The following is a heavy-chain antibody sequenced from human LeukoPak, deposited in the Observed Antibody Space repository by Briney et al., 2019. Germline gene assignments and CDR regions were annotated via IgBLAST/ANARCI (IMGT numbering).Heavy chain of an antibody. V-gene: IGHV4-30-4*08. Sequence: TPSETLSLTCTVSGDSISSGDYYWSWIRQPPGKGLEWIGYIYYSGSTYYNPSLKSRVTISVDTSKNQFSLKLSSVTAADTAVYYCATRGPNWGSHYFDYWGQGTLVTVSS. J-gene: IGHJ4*02. CDR3: ATRGPNWGSHYFDY. CDR2: IYYSGST. CDR1: GDSISSGDYY. D-gene: IGHD7-27*01.